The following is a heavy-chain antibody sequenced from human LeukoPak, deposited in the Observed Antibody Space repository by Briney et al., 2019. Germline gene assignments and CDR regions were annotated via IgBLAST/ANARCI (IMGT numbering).Heavy chain of an antibody. CDR3: ARGPKYDYVWGSGFDY. CDR2: IIPIFGTA. J-gene: IGHJ4*02. V-gene: IGHV1-69*13. D-gene: IGHD3-16*01. Sequence: SVKVSCKASGGTFSSYAISWVRQPPGQGLEWMGGIIPIFGTANYAQKFQGRVTITADESTSTAYMELSSLRSEDTAVYYCARGPKYDYVWGSGFDYWGQGTLVTVSS. CDR1: GGTFSSYA.